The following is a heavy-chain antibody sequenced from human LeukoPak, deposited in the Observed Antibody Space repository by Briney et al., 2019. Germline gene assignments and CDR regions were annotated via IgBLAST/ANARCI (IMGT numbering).Heavy chain of an antibody. Sequence: GGSLRLSCTISGFNVYDAWMNWVRQAPGKGLEWVSSISSSSSYIYYADSVKGRFTISRDNSKNTLYLQMNSLRAEDTAVYYCAKAGSGYDDAFDIWGQGTMVTVSS. V-gene: IGHV3-21*04. D-gene: IGHD5-12*01. CDR1: GFNVYDAW. CDR3: AKAGSGYDDAFDI. J-gene: IGHJ3*02. CDR2: ISSSSSYI.